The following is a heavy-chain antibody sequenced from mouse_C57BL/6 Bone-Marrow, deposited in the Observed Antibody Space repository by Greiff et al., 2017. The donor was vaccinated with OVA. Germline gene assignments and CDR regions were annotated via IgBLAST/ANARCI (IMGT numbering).Heavy chain of an antibody. Sequence: QVQLQQSGAELMKPGASVKLSCKATGYTFTGYWIEWVKQRPGHGLEWIGEILPGSGSTNYNEKFKGKATFTADTSSNTAYMQRDSLTTEDAAIYSCAIGDWDEDDKDYWGQGTSVTVSS. V-gene: IGHV1-9*01. CDR1: GYTFTGYW. D-gene: IGHD4-1*01. J-gene: IGHJ4*01. CDR2: ILPGSGST. CDR3: AIGDWDEDDKDY.